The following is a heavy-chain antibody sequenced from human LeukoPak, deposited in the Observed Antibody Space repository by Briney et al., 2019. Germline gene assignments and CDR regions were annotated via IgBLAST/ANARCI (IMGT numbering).Heavy chain of an antibody. J-gene: IGHJ3*02. CDR1: GGSFTTYY. V-gene: IGHV4-34*12. Sequence: PSETLSLTCAVYGGSFTTYYWSWIRQTPGKGLEWIGEVIHSGSTNYNPSLKNRVTMSVDTSKREFSLKLRSVTAADTAVYYCARPGQGNAFDIWGQGTMVTVSS. CDR3: ARPGQGNAFDI. CDR2: VIHSGST.